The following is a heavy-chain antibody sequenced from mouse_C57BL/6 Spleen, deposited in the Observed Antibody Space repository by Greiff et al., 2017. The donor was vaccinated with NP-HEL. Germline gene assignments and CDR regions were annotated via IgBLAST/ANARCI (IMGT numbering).Heavy chain of an antibody. CDR3: AREGVITTVVASWYFDV. J-gene: IGHJ1*03. Sequence: VKVVESGAELVKPGASVKISCKASGYAFSSYWMNWVKQRPGKGLEWIGQIYPGDGDTNYNGKFKGKATLTADKSSSTAYMQLSSLTSEDSAVYFCAREGVITTVVASWYFDVWGTGTTVTVSS. CDR2: IYPGDGDT. V-gene: IGHV1-80*01. CDR1: GYAFSSYW. D-gene: IGHD1-1*01.